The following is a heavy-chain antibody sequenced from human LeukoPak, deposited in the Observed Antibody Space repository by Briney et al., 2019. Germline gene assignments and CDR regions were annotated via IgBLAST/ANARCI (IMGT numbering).Heavy chain of an antibody. J-gene: IGHJ5*02. V-gene: IGHV6-1*01. CDR3: ASEDSSAWGYFDA. Sequence: SQILSLTCGISGDSVSSNRAGWNWVRQSPSGGLEWLGRTYYRSKWYNDYAASVRSRITINADTSKNQFSLQLKSVTPEDTAVYYCASEDSSAWGYFDAWGQGTLVTVAS. CDR1: GDSVSSNRAG. D-gene: IGHD6-19*01. CDR2: TYYRSKWYN.